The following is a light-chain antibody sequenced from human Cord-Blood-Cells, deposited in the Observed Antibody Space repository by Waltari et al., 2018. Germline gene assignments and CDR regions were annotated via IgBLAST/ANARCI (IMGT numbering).Light chain of an antibody. CDR2: GAS. J-gene: IGKJ1*01. Sequence: EIVMTQSPATLSVSPGERATLSCRASQSVSSNLAWYQQKPGQAPRLLIYGASPRATGILARFSGSGSGTEFTLTISSLQSEDFAVYDWQQYNNWPPTWTFGQGTKVEIK. CDR1: QSVSSN. CDR3: QQYNNWPPTWT. V-gene: IGKV3-15*01.